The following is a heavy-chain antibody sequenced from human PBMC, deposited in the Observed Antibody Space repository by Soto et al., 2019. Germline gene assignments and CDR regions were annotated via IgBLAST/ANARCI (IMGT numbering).Heavy chain of an antibody. CDR2: IYPGDSDT. Sequence: EVQLVQSGAEVKKPGESLKISCKGSGYTFTNYWIGWVRQMPGKGLEWMGIIYPGDSDTKYNPSFQGQVTISADKSITTTYLRWTSLKASGTAIYYCAASIFYYGMDVWGEGTTVTVSS. J-gene: IGHJ6*04. V-gene: IGHV5-51*01. CDR3: AASIFYYGMDV. CDR1: GYTFTNYW.